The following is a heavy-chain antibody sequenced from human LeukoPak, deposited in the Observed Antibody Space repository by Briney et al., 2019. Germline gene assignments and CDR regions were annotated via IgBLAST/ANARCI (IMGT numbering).Heavy chain of an antibody. Sequence: GGSLRLSCAASGCTFSSYGMHWVRQTPGKGLECVAFIRYDGGNQYYTDSVKGRFTISRDNSKNTIYLQMNSLRAEDTAVYYCAKDLRSRIAAAGAPDYWGQGTLVTVSS. J-gene: IGHJ4*02. D-gene: IGHD6-13*01. CDR2: IRYDGGNQ. CDR1: GCTFSSYG. CDR3: AKDLRSRIAAAGAPDY. V-gene: IGHV3-30*02.